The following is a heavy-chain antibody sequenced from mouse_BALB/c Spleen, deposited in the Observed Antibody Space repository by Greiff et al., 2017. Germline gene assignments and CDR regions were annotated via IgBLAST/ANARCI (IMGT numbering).Heavy chain of an antibody. CDR3: TRVGYDGFSLVDY. CDR1: GFTFSSYT. Sequence: EVKVVESGGGLVKPGGSLKLSCAASGFTFSSYTMSWVRQTPEKRLEWVATISSGGSYTYYPDSVKGRFTISRDNAKNTLYLQMSSLKSEDTAMYYCTRVGYDGFSLVDYWGQGTTLTVSS. D-gene: IGHD2-3*01. V-gene: IGHV5-6-4*01. J-gene: IGHJ2*01. CDR2: ISSGGSYT.